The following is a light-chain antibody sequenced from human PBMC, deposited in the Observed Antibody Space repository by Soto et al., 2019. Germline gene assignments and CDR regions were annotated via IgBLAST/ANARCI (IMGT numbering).Light chain of an antibody. V-gene: IGKV1-39*01. J-gene: IGKJ2*01. CDR1: QTIAMY. CDR3: QQSCTTPYT. Sequence: DIQMTQSPSSLSASVGDRVTITCRASQTIAMYVNWFQQKPGKAPKPLIYTTSSLQSGVPPRFSGSGSETDFTLTISRLQPEDSATYYCQQSCTTPYTFGQGTKLEIK. CDR2: TTS.